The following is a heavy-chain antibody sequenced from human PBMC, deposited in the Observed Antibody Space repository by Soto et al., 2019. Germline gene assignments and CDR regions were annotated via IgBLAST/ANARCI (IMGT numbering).Heavy chain of an antibody. CDR1: GFTFSSYS. D-gene: IGHD6-19*01. V-gene: IGHV3-21*01. Sequence: EVQLVESGGGLVKPGGSLRLSCAASGFTFSSYSMNWVRQAPGKGLEWVSSISSSSSYIYYADSVKGPFTTSRDNAKNSRYLQMNSLRAEDRAVYYCAREGRAGAVPEDYWGQGTLVTVSS. CDR3: AREGRAGAVPEDY. CDR2: ISSSSSYI. J-gene: IGHJ4*02.